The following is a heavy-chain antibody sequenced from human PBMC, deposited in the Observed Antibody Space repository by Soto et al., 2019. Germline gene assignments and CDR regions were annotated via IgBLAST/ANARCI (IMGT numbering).Heavy chain of an antibody. J-gene: IGHJ2*01. CDR2: IYYSGST. V-gene: IGHV4-39*01. Sequence: QLQLQESGPGLVKPSETLSLTCTVSSGSISVNGYYWGWIRQPPGEGLEWIGSIYYSGSTYYNPSLKSRVTISVDTSKNQFSLRLSSVTAADTALYFCTRRSRSGNSGFDWYFDLWGRGTLVAVSS. CDR1: SGSISVNGYY. D-gene: IGHD5-12*01. CDR3: TRRSRSGNSGFDWYFDL.